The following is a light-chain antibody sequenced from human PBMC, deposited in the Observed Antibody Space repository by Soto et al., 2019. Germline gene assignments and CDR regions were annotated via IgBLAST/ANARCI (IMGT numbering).Light chain of an antibody. V-gene: IGLV1-40*01. J-gene: IGLJ2*01. CDR2: GTS. Sequence: QSVLTQPPSVSGAPGQRVTISCTGSSSNIGAGYDVHWYQQLPGTAPKLLIYGTSNRPSGVPDRFSGSKSGTSASLAITGLQAEEEADYYCQSYDSSRSVVVFGGGTKLTVL. CDR3: QSYDSSRSVVV. CDR1: SSNIGAGYD.